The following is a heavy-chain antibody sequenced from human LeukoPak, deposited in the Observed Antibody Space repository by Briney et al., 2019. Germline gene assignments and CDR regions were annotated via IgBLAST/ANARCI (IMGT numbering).Heavy chain of an antibody. CDR3: ARDRMDTLDGMDV. Sequence: GGSLRLSCAASGFTFSSYSMNWVRQAPGKGLEWVSSISSSGSYICYADSVKGRFTISRDNAKNSLYLQMNSLRAEDTAVYYCARDRMDTLDGMDVWGKGTTVTVSS. CDR1: GFTFSSYS. D-gene: IGHD5-18*01. V-gene: IGHV3-21*01. J-gene: IGHJ6*04. CDR2: ISSSGSYI.